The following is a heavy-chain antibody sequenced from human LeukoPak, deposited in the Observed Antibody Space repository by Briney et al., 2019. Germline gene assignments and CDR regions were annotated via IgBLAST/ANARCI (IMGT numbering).Heavy chain of an antibody. Sequence: GSLRLSCAASGFTFSSYGMHWVRQAPGKGLEWVAVIWYDGSNKYYADSVKGRFTISRDNSKNTLYLQMNSLRAEDTAVYYCARDGYGGNSDDAFDIWGQGTMVTVSS. CDR2: IWYDGSNK. J-gene: IGHJ3*02. D-gene: IGHD4-23*01. CDR1: GFTFSSYG. CDR3: ARDGYGGNSDDAFDI. V-gene: IGHV3-33*01.